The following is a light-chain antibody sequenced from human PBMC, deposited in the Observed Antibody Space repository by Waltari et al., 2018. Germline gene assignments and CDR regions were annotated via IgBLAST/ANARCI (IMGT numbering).Light chain of an antibody. CDR3: QVWDSTSAHQYV. J-gene: IGLJ1*01. V-gene: IGLV3-21*04. CDR1: NIGRRS. Sequence: SYVLTQPPSVSVAPGKTARITCGGNNIGRRSVHWYQQKPGQAPVLVIYFDTDRPSGIPERFSGSNSGNTATLTISRVEAGDEADYYCQVWDSTSAHQYVFGTGTKVTVL. CDR2: FDT.